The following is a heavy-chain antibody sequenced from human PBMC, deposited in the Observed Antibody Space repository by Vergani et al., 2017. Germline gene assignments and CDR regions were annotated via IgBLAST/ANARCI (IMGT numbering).Heavy chain of an antibody. V-gene: IGHV3-23*01. Sequence: EVQLLESGGGLVQPGGSLRLSCEASGFSFPGYAMSWVRQAPGKGLEWVSAISGSGGNTFYTDSVKGRFTISRDNSKDTPYLQMNSLRVEDTAIYYCAKARDPNCKGGNCYSYYYGLDLWGQGTTVTVSS. CDR1: GFSFPGYA. CDR3: AKARDPNCKGGNCYSYYYGLDL. J-gene: IGHJ6*02. D-gene: IGHD2-15*01. CDR2: ISGSGGNT.